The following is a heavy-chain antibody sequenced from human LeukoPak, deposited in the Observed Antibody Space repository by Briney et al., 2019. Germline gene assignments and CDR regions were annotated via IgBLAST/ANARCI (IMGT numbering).Heavy chain of an antibody. CDR3: ARVHEQQLVLRSDGYCDL. CDR1: GGSISSYY. Sequence: PSETLSLTCTVSGGSISSYYWSWIRQPPGKGREWMGYIYYSGRTNYNTSSKSRVTISVDTYKTQFSLKLSSVTAADTAVYDCARVHEQQLVLRSDGYCDLWGRGTLVTVSS. D-gene: IGHD6-13*01. J-gene: IGHJ2*01. CDR2: IYYSGRT. V-gene: IGHV4-59*01.